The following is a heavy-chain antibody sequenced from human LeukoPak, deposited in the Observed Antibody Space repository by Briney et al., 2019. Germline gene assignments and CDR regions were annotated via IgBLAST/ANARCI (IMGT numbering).Heavy chain of an antibody. CDR3: ARHAEYNSGWHFYLDH. J-gene: IGHJ4*02. CDR2: VHNVGST. Sequence: PSETLSLTCTVSGVSTTNGIYYWAWIRQSPGKGLEWIGSVHNVGSTYYNFSLRSRVTMSIATSKNQFSLRLNSVTAADTAVYYCARHAEYNSGWHFYLDHWGQGILVTVSS. CDR1: GVSTTNGIYY. V-gene: IGHV4-39*01. D-gene: IGHD6-19*01.